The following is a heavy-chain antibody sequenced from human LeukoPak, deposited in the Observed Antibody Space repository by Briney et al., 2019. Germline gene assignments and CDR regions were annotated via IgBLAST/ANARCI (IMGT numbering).Heavy chain of an antibody. CDR2: IKQDGSEK. J-gene: IGHJ5*02. D-gene: IGHD3-16*02. CDR1: GFTFSSYW. CDR3: ARDRLKLRLGELSS. Sequence: PGGSLRLSCAASGFTFSSYWMSWVRQAPGKGLEWVANIKQDGSEKYYVDSVKGRFTISRDNAKNSLYLQMNSLRAEDTAVYCCARDRLKLRLGELSSWGQGTLVTVSS. V-gene: IGHV3-7*01.